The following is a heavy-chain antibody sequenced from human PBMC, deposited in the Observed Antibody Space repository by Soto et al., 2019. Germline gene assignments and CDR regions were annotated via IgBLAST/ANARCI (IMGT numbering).Heavy chain of an antibody. CDR2: IYYSGST. CDR3: ATFRGMTTATTERYFDY. D-gene: IGHD4-17*01. J-gene: IGHJ4*02. Sequence: SETLSLTCTVSGGSISSYYWSWIQQPPGKGLEWIGYIYYSGSTNYNPSLKSRVTISVDTSKNQFSLKLSSVTASDAAVYYCATFRGMTTATTERYFDYWGQGTLVTVSS. V-gene: IGHV4-59*08. CDR1: GGSISSYY.